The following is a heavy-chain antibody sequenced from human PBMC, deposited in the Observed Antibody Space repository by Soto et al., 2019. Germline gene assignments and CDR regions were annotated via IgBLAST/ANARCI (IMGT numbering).Heavy chain of an antibody. D-gene: IGHD5-18*01. V-gene: IGHV3-53*01. J-gene: IGHJ4*02. Sequence: PGGSLRLCCAASGFSVSSYHMSWVRQAPGKGLEWVSGIDSDAKTFYADSVNGRFIISRDNSENTLFLQLNSLRAEDTAVYFCARDGYSFALNFWGPGTLVTVSS. CDR3: ARDGYSFALNF. CDR1: GFSVSSYH. CDR2: IDSDAKT.